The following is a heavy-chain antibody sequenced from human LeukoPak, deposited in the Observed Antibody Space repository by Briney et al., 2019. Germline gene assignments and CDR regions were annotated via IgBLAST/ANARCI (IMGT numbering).Heavy chain of an antibody. CDR3: ARLQNYYGGAEGYYYFDY. Sequence: SQTLSLTCTVSGGSISSGGYYWTWIRQHPGKGLEWIGYIEYSGSTYYNTSLKAGVAISVEMSKNQFHLKLSSVTGADTAVYFCARLQNYYGGAEGYYYFDYWGQGTLVTVSS. J-gene: IGHJ4*02. V-gene: IGHV4-31*03. CDR2: IEYSGST. CDR1: GGSISSGGYY. D-gene: IGHD3-22*01.